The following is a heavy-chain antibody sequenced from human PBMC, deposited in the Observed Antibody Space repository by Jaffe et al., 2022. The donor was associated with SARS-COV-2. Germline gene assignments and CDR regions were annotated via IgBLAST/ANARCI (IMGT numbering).Heavy chain of an antibody. J-gene: IGHJ6*02. D-gene: IGHD2-15*01. CDR2: ISSSSSTI. V-gene: IGHV3-48*02. CDR1: GFSFSDYA. Sequence: EVQLVESGGGLVQLGGSLRLSCAASGFSFSDYAFNWVRQAPGKGLEWVSYISSSSSTIYYADSVKGRFTISRDNAKNSLYLQMYSLRDEDTAVYYCARDDGYCSGGRCYPKGSYYYGMDVWGQGTTVTVSS. CDR3: ARDDGYCSGGRCYPKGSYYYGMDV.